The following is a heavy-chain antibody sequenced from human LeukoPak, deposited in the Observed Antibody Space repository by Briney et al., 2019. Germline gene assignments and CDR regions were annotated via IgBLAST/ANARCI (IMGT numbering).Heavy chain of an antibody. V-gene: IGHV4-59*01. CDR1: GGSISSYY. J-gene: IGHJ4*02. CDR3: ARYARGDYFDY. CDR2: IYYSGST. D-gene: IGHD3-10*01. Sequence: PSETLALTCTVSGGSISSYYWSWIRQPPGKGLEGIGYIYYSGSTNYHPSLKSRVTISVDTSKNQFSLKLSSVTAADTAVYYCARYARGDYFDYWGQGTLVTVSS.